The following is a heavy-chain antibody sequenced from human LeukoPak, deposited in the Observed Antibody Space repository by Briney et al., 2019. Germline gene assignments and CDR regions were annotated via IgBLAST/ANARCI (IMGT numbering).Heavy chain of an antibody. CDR1: GFIFSNYC. CDR3: AKDTGRLGVREVFDF. Sequence: GGSLRLSCVASGFIFSNYCMTWLRQAPGKGLGWVSSISAGGESAYYADSVTGRFTISRDNSKNTVFVKMHSLRGEDSAVYFCAKDTGRLGVREVFDFWGQGTMVTVS. D-gene: IGHD3-16*01. V-gene: IGHV3-23*01. CDR2: ISAGGESA. J-gene: IGHJ3*01.